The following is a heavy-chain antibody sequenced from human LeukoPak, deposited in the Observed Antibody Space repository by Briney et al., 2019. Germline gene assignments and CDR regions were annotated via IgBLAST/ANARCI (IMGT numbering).Heavy chain of an antibody. Sequence: SETLSLTCTVSGGSISSSSYYWGWIRQPPGKGLEWIGSIYYSGSTNYNPSLKSRVTISVDTSKNQFSLKLSSVTAADTAVYYCARNVPNYGDDPTDYWGQGTLVTVSS. CDR3: ARNVPNYGDDPTDY. D-gene: IGHD4-17*01. J-gene: IGHJ4*02. V-gene: IGHV4-39*07. CDR1: GGSISSSSYY. CDR2: IYYSGST.